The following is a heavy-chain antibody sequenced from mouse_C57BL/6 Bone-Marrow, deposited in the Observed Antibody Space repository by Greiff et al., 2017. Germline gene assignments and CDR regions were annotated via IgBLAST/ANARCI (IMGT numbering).Heavy chain of an antibody. J-gene: IGHJ2*01. D-gene: IGHD1-1*01. V-gene: IGHV1-50*01. Sequence: VQLQQPGAELVKPGASVKLSCKASGYTFTSYWMQWVKQRPGPGLEWIGEIDPSDSYTNYNQKFKGKATLTVDTSSSTADMQLSILTSEDSAVYYCAGRVDWGQGTTLTVSS. CDR1: GYTFTSYW. CDR2: IDPSDSYT. CDR3: AGRVD.